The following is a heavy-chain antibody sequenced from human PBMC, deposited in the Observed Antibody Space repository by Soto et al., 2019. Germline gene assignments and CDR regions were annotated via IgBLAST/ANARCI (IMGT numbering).Heavy chain of an antibody. CDR1: GFTFRSYG. J-gene: IGHJ3*01. Sequence: EVHLVESGGGLVKPGGSLRLSCAASGFTFRSYGMNWVRQAPGKGLERVASISSKSDSIDYAGSLKGRFTMSRDNAKNSLHLQMNSLTAEDTATYYCAGDAPYYHNSDFTSTDAFDFWGQGTMVIVSS. V-gene: IGHV3-21*01. CDR2: ISSKSDSI. CDR3: AGDAPYYHNSDFTSTDAFDF. D-gene: IGHD3-22*01.